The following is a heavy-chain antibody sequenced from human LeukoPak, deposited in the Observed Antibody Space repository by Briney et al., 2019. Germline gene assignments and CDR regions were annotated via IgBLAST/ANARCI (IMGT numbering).Heavy chain of an antibody. Sequence: SVKVSCKASEGTFSSYAISWVRQAPGQGLEWMGRIIPIFGTANYAQKFQGRVTITTDESTSTAYMELSSLRSEDTAVYYCARGPRDSSGYYGDAFDIWGQGTMVTVSS. V-gene: IGHV1-69*05. CDR3: ARGPRDSSGYYGDAFDI. D-gene: IGHD3-22*01. CDR1: EGTFSSYA. CDR2: IIPIFGTA. J-gene: IGHJ3*02.